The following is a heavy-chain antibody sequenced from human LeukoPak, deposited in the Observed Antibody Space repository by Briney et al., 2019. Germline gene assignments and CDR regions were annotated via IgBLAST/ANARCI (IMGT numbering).Heavy chain of an antibody. CDR1: GFTFSSYW. CDR2: IKQHGSEK. Sequence: GGSLRLSCAASGFTFSSYWMSWVRQAPGKGLEGVANIKQHGSEKYYVDSVKGRFTISRDDAKNSLYLQMNSLRVEDTAVYYCARGLSYGWYYFDSWGQGTLVTVSS. J-gene: IGHJ4*02. D-gene: IGHD6-19*01. CDR3: ARGLSYGWYYFDS. V-gene: IGHV3-7*03.